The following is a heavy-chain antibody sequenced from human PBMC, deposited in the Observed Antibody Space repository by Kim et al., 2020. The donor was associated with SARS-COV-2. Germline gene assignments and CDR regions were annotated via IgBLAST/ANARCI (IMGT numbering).Heavy chain of an antibody. CDR3: ARGELFNFDWSPPNDY. CDR2: ISYDGSNK. Sequence: GGSLRLSCAASGFTFSSYAMHWVRQAPGKGLEWVAVISYDGSNKYYADSVKGRFTISRDNSKNTLYLQMNSLRAEDTAVYYCARGELFNFDWSPPNDYWGQGTLVTVSS. V-gene: IGHV3-30*04. J-gene: IGHJ4*02. D-gene: IGHD3-9*01. CDR1: GFTFSSYA.